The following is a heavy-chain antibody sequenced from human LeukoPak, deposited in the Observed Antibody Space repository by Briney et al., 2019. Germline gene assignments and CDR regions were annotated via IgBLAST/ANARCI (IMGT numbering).Heavy chain of an antibody. Sequence: SETLSLTCTVSGGSVSSGSYDWSWIRQPPGKGLEWIGYIYYTGSTNYNPSLKSRVTISVDTSKNQFSLKLSSVTAADTAVYYCARGRISNYVFHFDYWGQGTLVTVSS. CDR2: IYYTGST. J-gene: IGHJ4*02. CDR3: ARGRISNYVFHFDY. D-gene: IGHD4-11*01. CDR1: GGSVSSGSYD. V-gene: IGHV4-61*01.